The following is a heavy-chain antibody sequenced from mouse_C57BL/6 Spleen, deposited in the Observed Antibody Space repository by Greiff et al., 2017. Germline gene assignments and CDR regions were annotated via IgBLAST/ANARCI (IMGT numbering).Heavy chain of an antibody. D-gene: IGHD3-1*01. Sequence: QVQLQQSGPELVKPGASVKISCKASGYSFTSYYIYWVKQRPGQGLAWIGWIYPGSGNTKYNEKFKGKATLTADTSSSTAYMQLSSQTSEDSAVYYCASRGSNGPYYDYWGQGTTLTVSS. CDR1: GYSFTSYY. J-gene: IGHJ2*01. V-gene: IGHV1-66*01. CDR3: ASRGSNGPYYDY. CDR2: IYPGSGNT.